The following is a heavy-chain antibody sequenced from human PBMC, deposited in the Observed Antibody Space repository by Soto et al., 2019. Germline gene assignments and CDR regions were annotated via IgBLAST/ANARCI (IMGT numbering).Heavy chain of an antibody. J-gene: IGHJ4*02. CDR1: GFTFSSSA. V-gene: IGHV3-23*01. D-gene: IGHD2-2*01. CDR2: INKNGDST. CDR3: AKIPDLDYCTRTSCLYFFDY. Sequence: GGSLRLSCAASGFTFSSSAMSWVRQAPGKGLEWVATINKNGDSTYYADSVKGRFTISRDNSKNTLYLQMNSLRADDTAIYYCAKIPDLDYCTRTSCLYFFDYWGQGTLVTVSS.